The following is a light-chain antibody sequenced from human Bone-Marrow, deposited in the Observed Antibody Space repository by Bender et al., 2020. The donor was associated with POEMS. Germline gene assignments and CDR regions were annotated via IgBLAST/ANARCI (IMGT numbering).Light chain of an antibody. CDR3: YSVTDNNLM. CDR2: KDI. J-gene: IGLJ3*02. Sequence: SDELTQPPSVSVSPGQTARIYCSGDSLPKQYAFWYQQRPGQAPLLVIYKDIERPSGIPERFSGSTSGTTATLTISGAQVEDEADYYCYSVTDNNLMFGGGTKLTVL. CDR1: SLPKQY. V-gene: IGLV3-27*01.